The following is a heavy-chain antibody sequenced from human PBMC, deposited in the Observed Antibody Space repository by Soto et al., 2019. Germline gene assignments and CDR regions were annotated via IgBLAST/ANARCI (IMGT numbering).Heavy chain of an antibody. CDR1: GGTFSSYA. CDR2: IIPIFGTA. J-gene: IGHJ6*02. Sequence: QVQLVQSGAEVKKPGSSVKVSCKASGGTFSSYAISWVRQAPGQGLEWMGGIIPIFGTANYAQKCQGRVTITADESTSTADMELSSLRSEDTAVYYCAREGGSGNYRYYAMDVWGQGTTVTVSS. CDR3: AREGGSGNYRYYAMDV. D-gene: IGHD3-10*01. V-gene: IGHV1-69*12.